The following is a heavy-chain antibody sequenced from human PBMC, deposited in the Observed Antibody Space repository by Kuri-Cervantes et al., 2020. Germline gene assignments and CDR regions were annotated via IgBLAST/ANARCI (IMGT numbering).Heavy chain of an antibody. CDR2: MNPNSGNT. CDR1: GYTFTSYD. CDR3: ARDRVEVLLWSGFDP. D-gene: IGHD3-10*01. J-gene: IGHJ5*02. Sequence: ASVKVSCKASGYTFTSYDINWVRQATGQGLEWMGWMNPNSGNTGYAQKFQGRVTMTRNTSISTAYMELSSLRSEDTAVYYCARDRVEVLLWSGFDPWGQGTLVTVSS. V-gene: IGHV1-8*01.